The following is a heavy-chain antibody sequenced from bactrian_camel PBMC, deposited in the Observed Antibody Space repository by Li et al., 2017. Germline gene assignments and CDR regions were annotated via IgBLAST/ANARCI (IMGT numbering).Heavy chain of an antibody. J-gene: IGHJ6*01. V-gene: IGHV3S9*01. D-gene: IGHD5*01. CDR2: IESDGST. Sequence: HVQLVESGGGSVQAGGSLTLTCAAAEYSVTDNTMAWFRQIPDKEREGVAGIESDGSTSLADSVRSRFTISQDNANGTLYLQMNSLKPEGSAMYFCGASRGWVRLGVRTDFDYRGQGTQVTVS. CDR1: EYSVTDNT. CDR3: GASRGWVRLGVRTDFDY.